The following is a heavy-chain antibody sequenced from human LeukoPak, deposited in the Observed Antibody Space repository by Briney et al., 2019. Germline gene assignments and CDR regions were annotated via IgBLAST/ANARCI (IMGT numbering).Heavy chain of an antibody. Sequence: GGSLIFSCAASDFTSSSYSMNWVRQAPGKGLEWVSSISSSSSYIYYADSVKGRFTISRDNAKNSLYLQMNSLRAEDTAVYYCARDSGDYLIDYWGQGTLVTVSS. CDR2: ISSSSSYI. CDR1: DFTSSSYS. CDR3: ARDSGDYLIDY. J-gene: IGHJ4*02. D-gene: IGHD4-17*01. V-gene: IGHV3-21*01.